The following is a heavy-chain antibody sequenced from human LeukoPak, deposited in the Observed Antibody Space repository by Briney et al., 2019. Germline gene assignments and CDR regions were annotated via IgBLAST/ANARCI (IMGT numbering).Heavy chain of an antibody. V-gene: IGHV3-7*01. CDR3: ARGNHYYYYYMDI. J-gene: IGHJ6*03. Sequence: GGSLRLSCAASGFTFSIYWMSWVRQAPGKGLEWVANIKQDGSEKYYVDSVKGRFTISRDNAKNSLYLQMNSLRAEDTAVYFCARGNHYYYYYMDIWGKGTTVTVSS. CDR1: GFTFSIYW. D-gene: IGHD1-14*01. CDR2: IKQDGSEK.